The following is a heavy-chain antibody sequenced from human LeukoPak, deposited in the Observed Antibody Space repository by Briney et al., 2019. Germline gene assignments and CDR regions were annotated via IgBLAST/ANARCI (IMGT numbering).Heavy chain of an antibody. J-gene: IGHJ5*02. Sequence: GGSLRLSCAASGFPFSSYGMHWVRQAPGKGLEWVAVISYDGSNKYYADSVKGRFTISRDNSKNTLYLQMNSLRAEDTAVYYCAKADPPGGAAAKNWLDPWGQGTLVTVSS. CDR1: GFPFSSYG. CDR3: AKADPPGGAAAKNWLDP. V-gene: IGHV3-30*18. D-gene: IGHD6-13*01. CDR2: ISYDGSNK.